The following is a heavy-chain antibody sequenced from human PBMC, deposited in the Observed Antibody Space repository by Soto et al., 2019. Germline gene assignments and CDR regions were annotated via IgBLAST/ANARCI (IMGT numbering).Heavy chain of an antibody. V-gene: IGHV5-51*01. D-gene: IGHD6-13*01. J-gene: IGHJ4*02. Sequence: PGEAVKISCEGSVYSFTSYGIGWVRQMTGKCLEWMGIIYPGDSDTRYSPSFQGQVTSSADKPISTAYLQWTSLTASDTAMYYCASLMNIAAAPRGCGQGSLVTVSS. CDR3: ASLMNIAAAPRG. CDR1: VYSFTSYG. CDR2: IYPGDSDT.